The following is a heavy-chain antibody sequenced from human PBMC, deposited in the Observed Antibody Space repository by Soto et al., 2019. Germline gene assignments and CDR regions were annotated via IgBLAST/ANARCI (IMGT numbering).Heavy chain of an antibody. CDR2: INHSGST. V-gene: IGHV4-34*01. CDR1: GGSFSGYY. CDR3: ARRRVTMIVVVPAPPPDAFDI. D-gene: IGHD3-22*01. J-gene: IGHJ3*02. Sequence: SGTLSLTCAVYGGSFSGYYWSWIRQPPGKGLEWIGEINHSGSTNYNPSLKSRVTISVDTSKNQFSLKLSSVTAADTAVYYCARRRVTMIVVVPAPPPDAFDIWGQGTMVTVSS.